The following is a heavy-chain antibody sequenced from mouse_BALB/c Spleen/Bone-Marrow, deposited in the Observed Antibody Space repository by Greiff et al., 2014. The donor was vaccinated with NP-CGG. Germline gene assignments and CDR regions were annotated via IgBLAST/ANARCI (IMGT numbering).Heavy chain of an antibody. CDR3: ARSGKVRNAMDY. V-gene: IGHV1-67*01. CDR1: GYTFTDYA. J-gene: IGHJ4*01. D-gene: IGHD2-14*01. Sequence: VQLQQSGAELVRPGVSVKISCKGSGYTFTDYAVHWVKQSHTKSLEWIGLISSYYGDATYNQKFKGKATMTVDKSSSTAFLELARLTSEDSAIYYCARSGKVRNAMDYRGQGTSVTVSS. CDR2: ISSYYGDA.